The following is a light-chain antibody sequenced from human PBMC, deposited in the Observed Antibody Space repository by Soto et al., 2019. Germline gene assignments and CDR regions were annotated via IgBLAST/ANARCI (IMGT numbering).Light chain of an antibody. CDR3: SSYGGSNNLV. CDR2: EVS. CDR1: SSDVGGYNY. Sequence: QSALTQPPSASGYPGQSVTISCTGTSSDVGGYNYVSWYQQYPGKAPKLMIYEVSKRPSGVPDRFSGSKSGNTASLTVSGLQAEDEADYYCSSYGGSNNLVFGGGTKLTVL. V-gene: IGLV2-8*01. J-gene: IGLJ2*01.